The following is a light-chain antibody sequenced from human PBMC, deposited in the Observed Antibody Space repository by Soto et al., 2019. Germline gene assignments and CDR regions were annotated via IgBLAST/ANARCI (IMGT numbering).Light chain of an antibody. Sequence: DIQMTQSPSTLSASVGDRVTITCRASQSISNWLAWYQQKPGKAPTLLIYDASSLESGVPSRFSGSGSGTEFTLTISSLQPVDFASYFCQQFNSYSRTFGQGTKVDIK. CDR2: DAS. J-gene: IGKJ1*01. CDR1: QSISNW. CDR3: QQFNSYSRT. V-gene: IGKV1-5*01.